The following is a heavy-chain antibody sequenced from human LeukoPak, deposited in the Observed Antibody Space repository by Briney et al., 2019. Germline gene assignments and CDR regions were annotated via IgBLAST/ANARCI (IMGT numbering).Heavy chain of an antibody. J-gene: IGHJ4*02. CDR1: GFTFSSYW. D-gene: IGHD2-2*01. Sequence: PGGSLRLSCAASGFTFSSYWMHWVRQAPGKGLVWVSRINSDGSSTSYADSVKGRFTISRDNAKNTLYLQMNSLRAGDTAVYYCARAGGRSSPLGYWGQGTLVTASS. V-gene: IGHV3-74*01. CDR3: ARAGGRSSPLGY. CDR2: INSDGSST.